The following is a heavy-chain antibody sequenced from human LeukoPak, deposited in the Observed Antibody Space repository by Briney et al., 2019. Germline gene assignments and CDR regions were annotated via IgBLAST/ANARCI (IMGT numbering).Heavy chain of an antibody. CDR3: ARDGRMVRGDIYLDWFDP. CDR1: GGTFSSYT. V-gene: IGHV1-69*04. CDR2: IILILGIA. D-gene: IGHD3-10*01. Sequence: SVKVSCKASGGTFSSYTISWVRQAPGQGLEWMGRIILILGIANYAQKFQGRVTITADKSTSTAYMELSSLRSEDTAVYYCARDGRMVRGDIYLDWFDPWGQGTLVTVSS. J-gene: IGHJ5*02.